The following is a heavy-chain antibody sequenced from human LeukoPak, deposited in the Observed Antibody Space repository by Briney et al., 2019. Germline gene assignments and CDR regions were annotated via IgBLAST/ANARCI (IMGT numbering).Heavy chain of an antibody. CDR1: GFTFSSYG. V-gene: IGHV3-30*02. CDR3: ARGISIAALGYYFDY. D-gene: IGHD6-6*01. CDR2: IRYDGSKK. Sequence: PGGSLRLSCAASGFTFSSYGMHWVRQAPGKGLEWVAFIRYDGSKKYYADSVKGRFTISRDNAKNSLYLQMNSLRAEDTAVYYCARGISIAALGYYFDYWGQGTLVTVS. J-gene: IGHJ4*02.